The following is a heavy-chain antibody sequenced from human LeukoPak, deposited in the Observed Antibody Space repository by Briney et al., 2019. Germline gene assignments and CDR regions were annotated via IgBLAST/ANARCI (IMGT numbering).Heavy chain of an antibody. V-gene: IGHV3-9*01. Sequence: GRSLRLSCAASGFTFEDYAMHWVRQAPGKGLEWVSGISWNSGSIGHADSVKGRFTISRDNAKNSLYLQMNSLRAEDTALYYCAKDNGVPAAGYYYYGMDVWGQGTTVTVSS. CDR3: AKDNGVPAAGYYYYGMDV. J-gene: IGHJ6*02. D-gene: IGHD2-2*01. CDR2: ISWNSGSI. CDR1: GFTFEDYA.